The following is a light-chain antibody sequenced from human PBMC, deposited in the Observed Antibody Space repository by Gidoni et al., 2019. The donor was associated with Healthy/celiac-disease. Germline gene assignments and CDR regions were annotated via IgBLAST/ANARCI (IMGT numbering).Light chain of an antibody. Sequence: DIQITQSPSSLSASVGDRVTITCRASQGISHSLAWYQQKPGKAPKLLLYATSRLESGVPSRFSGSGSGTDYTLTISSLQPEDFATYYCQQYYSNSLTFGGGTKVEIK. CDR3: QQYYSNSLT. CDR1: QGISHS. V-gene: IGKV1-NL1*01. CDR2: ATS. J-gene: IGKJ4*01.